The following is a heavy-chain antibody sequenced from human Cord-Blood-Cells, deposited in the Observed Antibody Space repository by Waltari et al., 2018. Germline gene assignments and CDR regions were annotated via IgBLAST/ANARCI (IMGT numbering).Heavy chain of an antibody. CDR2: INHSGST. Sequence: QVQLQQWGAGLLKPSGTLSLTCAVSGGSFSGHYWSWLRQPPGKGLEGIVEINHSGSTNYNPSLKSRVTISVDTSKNQFSLKLSSVTAADTAVYYCARGGLWFDPWGQGTLVTVSS. V-gene: IGHV4-34*01. J-gene: IGHJ5*02. CDR1: GGSFSGHY. CDR3: ARGGLWFDP.